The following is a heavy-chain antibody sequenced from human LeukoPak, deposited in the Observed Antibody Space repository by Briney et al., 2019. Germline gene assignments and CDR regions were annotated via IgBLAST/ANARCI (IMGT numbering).Heavy chain of an antibody. Sequence: SETLSLTCAVSGGSISSSNWWTWVRQSPGKGLEWIGEIYHSGNTNYNPSLKSRVTMSVDESKNQFSLNLSSVTAADTAVYYCARVEVAGANWFDPWGQGSLVTVSS. D-gene: IGHD6-19*01. CDR3: ARVEVAGANWFDP. CDR2: IYHSGNT. CDR1: GGSISSSNW. V-gene: IGHV4-4*02. J-gene: IGHJ5*02.